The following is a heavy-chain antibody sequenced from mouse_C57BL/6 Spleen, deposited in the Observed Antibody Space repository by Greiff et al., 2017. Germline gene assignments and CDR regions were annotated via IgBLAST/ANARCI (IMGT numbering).Heavy chain of an antibody. V-gene: IGHV1-82*01. CDR1: GYAFSSSW. D-gene: IGHD1-1*01. CDR2: IYPGDGDT. CDR3: ARVDYYYGSLDY. J-gene: IGHJ2*01. Sequence: VKLMESGPELVKPGASVKISCKASGYAFSSSWMNWVKQRPGKGLEWIGRIYPGDGDTNYNGKFKGKATLTADKSSSTAYMQLSSLTSEDSAVYFCARVDYYYGSLDYWGQGTTLTVSS.